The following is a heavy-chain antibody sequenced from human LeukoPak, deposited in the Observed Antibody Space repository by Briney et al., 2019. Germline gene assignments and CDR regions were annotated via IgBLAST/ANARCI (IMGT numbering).Heavy chain of an antibody. CDR1: GVSISAYY. CDR3: ARDPTTVATIFDS. J-gene: IGHJ4*02. Sequence: SETLSLTCSVSGVSISAYYWSWIRQPAGKGLEWIGRIYPGESIYASENTNYNPSLKSRVSMSGDTSKNQVSLKLRSVTAADTAVYYCARDPTTVATIFDSWGQGTLVTVSS. V-gene: IGHV4-4*07. CDR2: IYPGESIYASENT. D-gene: IGHD4-17*01.